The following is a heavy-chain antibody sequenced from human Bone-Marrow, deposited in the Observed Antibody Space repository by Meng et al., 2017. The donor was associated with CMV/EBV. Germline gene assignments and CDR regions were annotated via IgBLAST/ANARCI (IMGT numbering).Heavy chain of an antibody. J-gene: IGHJ4*02. CDR2: INYDGSSK. V-gene: IGHV3-30*02. CDR1: GFTFSSNG. D-gene: IGHD3-10*02. CDR3: AKVLVYVRGGHFDF. Sequence: GGSLTLSCAASGFTFSSNGMHWVRQAPGRGLDWVAFINYDGSSKYYVDSVKGRFSISRENSKNTLYLQMKSLGAEDTVVYYCAKVLVYVRGGHFDFWGQGALVTVSS.